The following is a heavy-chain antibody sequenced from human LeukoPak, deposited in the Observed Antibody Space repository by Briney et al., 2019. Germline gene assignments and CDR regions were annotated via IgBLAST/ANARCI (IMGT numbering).Heavy chain of an antibody. CDR1: GYTFTSYA. J-gene: IGHJ5*02. V-gene: IGHV1-3*01. CDR2: INAGNGNT. CDR3: ARQAATCWFDP. Sequence: ASVKVSCTASGYTFTSYAMHWVRQAPGQRLEWMGWINAGNGNTKYSQKFQGRVTITRDTSASTAYMELSSLRSEDTAVYYCARQAATCWFDPWGQGTLVTVSS. D-gene: IGHD2-15*01.